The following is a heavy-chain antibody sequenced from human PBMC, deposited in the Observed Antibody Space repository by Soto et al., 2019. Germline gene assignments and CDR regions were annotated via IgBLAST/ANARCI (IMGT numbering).Heavy chain of an antibody. V-gene: IGHV1-3*01. Sequence: QVQLVQSGAEVKKPGASVKVSCKASGYTFTSYAMHWVRQAPGQRLEWMGWINAGNGNTKYSQKFQGRVTITRDTSASTAYMELSSLRSEDTAVYYCARPDRDPAAGNNWFDPWGQGTLVTVSS. J-gene: IGHJ5*02. CDR2: INAGNGNT. CDR3: ARPDRDPAAGNNWFDP. CDR1: GYTFTSYA. D-gene: IGHD6-13*01.